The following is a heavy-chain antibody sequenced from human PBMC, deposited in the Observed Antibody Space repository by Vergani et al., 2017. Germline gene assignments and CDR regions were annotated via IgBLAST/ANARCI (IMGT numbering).Heavy chain of an antibody. Sequence: QVQLVESGGGVVQPGRSLRLSCAASGFTFSSYAMHWVRQAPGKGLEWVAVISYDGSNKYYADFVKGRFTISRDNSKNTLYLQMNSLRAEDTAVYYCARDWGYCSGGSCYPYYYYYYMDVWGKGP. D-gene: IGHD2-15*01. CDR1: GFTFSSYA. V-gene: IGHV3-30-3*01. CDR2: ISYDGSNK. CDR3: ARDWGYCSGGSCYPYYYYYYMDV. J-gene: IGHJ6*03.